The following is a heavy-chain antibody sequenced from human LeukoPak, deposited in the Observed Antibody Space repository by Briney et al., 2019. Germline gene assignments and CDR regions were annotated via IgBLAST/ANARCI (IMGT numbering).Heavy chain of an antibody. Sequence: GALRLSCAVSGFSVSINYMSWVRQASGKGLEWVSVIYASGGTFYTDSVKGRFSISRDTSKNTLDLQMNGLRPDDTAVYYCAAKGEGYTGIYVFAQWGQGTLVTVSS. D-gene: IGHD1-26*01. J-gene: IGHJ4*02. V-gene: IGHV3-66*01. CDR3: AAKGEGYTGIYVFAQ. CDR2: IYASGGT. CDR1: GFSVSINY.